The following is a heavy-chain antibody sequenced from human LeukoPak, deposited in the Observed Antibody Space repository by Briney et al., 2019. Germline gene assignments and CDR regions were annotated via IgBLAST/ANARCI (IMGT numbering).Heavy chain of an antibody. D-gene: IGHD5-18*01. CDR3: ARSRGYSYGTRGYFDY. CDR2: INHSGST. J-gene: IGHJ4*02. Sequence: PSETLSLTCAVYGGSFSGYYWSWIRQPPGKGLEWIGEINHSGSTNYNPSLKSRVTISVDTSKNQFSLKLSSVTAADTAVYYCARSRGYSYGTRGYFDYWGQGTLVTVSS. V-gene: IGHV4-34*01. CDR1: GGSFSGYY.